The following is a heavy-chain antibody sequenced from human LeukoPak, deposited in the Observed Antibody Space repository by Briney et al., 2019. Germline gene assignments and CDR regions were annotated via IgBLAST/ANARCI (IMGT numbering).Heavy chain of an antibody. V-gene: IGHV4-30-2*01. J-gene: IGHJ6*03. CDR1: GCPIRSGGYY. CDR2: IYHSGST. D-gene: IGHD2-21*01. CDR3: ARRSCGGDCYYYYYYYMDV. Sequence: SETLSLTCTVSGCPIRSGGYYLSWIRQPPGEGPEWNWYIYHSGSTYYNPSLKSRVTISVDRSKNQFSLKLSSVTAADTAVYYCARRSCGGDCYYYYYYYMDVWGKGTTVTVSS.